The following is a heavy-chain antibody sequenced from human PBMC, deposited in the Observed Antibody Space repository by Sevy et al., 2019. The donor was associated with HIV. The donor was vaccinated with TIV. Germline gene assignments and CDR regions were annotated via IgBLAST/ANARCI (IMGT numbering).Heavy chain of an antibody. J-gene: IGHJ4*02. V-gene: IGHV4-59*01. CDR3: AREGRASNSAFDY. D-gene: IGHD3-10*01. CDR1: GGSISSYY. Sequence: SETLSLTCTVSGGSISSYYWSWIRQPPGKGPEWIGYIYYSGSTNYNPSLKSRVTISVDTSKNQFSLKLSSVTAADTAVYYCAREGRASNSAFDYWGQGTLVTVSS. CDR2: IYYSGST.